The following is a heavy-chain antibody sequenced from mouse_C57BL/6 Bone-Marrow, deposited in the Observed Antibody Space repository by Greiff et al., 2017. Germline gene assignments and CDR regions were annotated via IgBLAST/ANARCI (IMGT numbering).Heavy chain of an antibody. CDR2: ILPGSGST. Sequence: QVQLQQSGAELMKPGASVKLSCKATGYTFTGYWIEWVKQKPGHGLEWIGEILPGSGSTTYNEKFKGKATFTADTSSNTAYMQLSSLTTEDSAIYYCARTGTWNYYARDYWGQGTSVTVSS. D-gene: IGHD4-1*01. V-gene: IGHV1-9*01. CDR3: ARTGTWNYYARDY. CDR1: GYTFTGYW. J-gene: IGHJ4*01.